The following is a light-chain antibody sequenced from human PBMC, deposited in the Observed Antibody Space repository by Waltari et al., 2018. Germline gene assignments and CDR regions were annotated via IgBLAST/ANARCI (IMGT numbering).Light chain of an antibody. Sequence: EIVMTQSPATLSVSPGERATLSCRASQNVSSNLAWYQQKPGQAPRLLIYGSSSRATGIPARFSGSGSGTEFTLTISSLQSEDFAVYYCQQYNNWLGTFGQGTKVEIK. CDR2: GSS. CDR1: QNVSSN. J-gene: IGKJ1*01. CDR3: QQYNNWLGT. V-gene: IGKV3-15*01.